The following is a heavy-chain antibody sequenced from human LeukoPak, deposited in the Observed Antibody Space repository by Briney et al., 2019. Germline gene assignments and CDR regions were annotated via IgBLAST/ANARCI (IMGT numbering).Heavy chain of an antibody. CDR2: IIPIFGTA. Sequence: GASVKVSCKASGGTFSSYAISWVRQAPGQGLEWMGGIIPIFGTANYAQKFQGRVTITADESTSTPYMELSSLRSEDTAVYYCARGLFGHGDYVNWFDPWGQGTLVTVSA. J-gene: IGHJ5*02. CDR3: ARGLFGHGDYVNWFDP. V-gene: IGHV1-69*13. D-gene: IGHD4-17*01. CDR1: GGTFSSYA.